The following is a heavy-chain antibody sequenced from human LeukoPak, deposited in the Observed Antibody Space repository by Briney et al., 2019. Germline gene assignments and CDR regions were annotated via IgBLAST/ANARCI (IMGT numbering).Heavy chain of an antibody. CDR2: ISSSSSYI. Sequence: GGSLRLSCAASGFTFSSYSVNWVRQAPGKGLEWVSSISSSSSYIYYADPVKGRFTISRDNAKNSLYLQMNSLRAEDTAVYYCARDSSLQLGAFDIWGQGTMVTVSS. CDR1: GFTFSSYS. J-gene: IGHJ3*02. D-gene: IGHD5-18*01. CDR3: ARDSSLQLGAFDI. V-gene: IGHV3-21*01.